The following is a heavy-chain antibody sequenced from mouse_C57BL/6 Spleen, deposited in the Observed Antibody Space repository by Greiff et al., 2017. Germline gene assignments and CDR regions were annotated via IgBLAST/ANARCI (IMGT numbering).Heavy chain of an antibody. J-gene: IGHJ1*03. D-gene: IGHD2-2*01. Sequence: EVQLQQSGPELVKPGASVKISCKASGYTFTDYYMNWVKQSHGKSLEWIGDINPNNGGTSYNQKFKGKATLTVDKSSSTAYMELRSLTSEDSAVYYCARLEMVTGYFDVWGTGTTVTVSS. CDR3: ARLEMVTGYFDV. CDR1: GYTFTDYY. CDR2: INPNNGGT. V-gene: IGHV1-26*01.